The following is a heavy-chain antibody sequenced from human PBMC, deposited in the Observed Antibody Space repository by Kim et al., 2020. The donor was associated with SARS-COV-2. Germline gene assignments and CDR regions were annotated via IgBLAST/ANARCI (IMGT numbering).Heavy chain of an antibody. J-gene: IGHJ4*02. CDR2: ISGRGGST. D-gene: IGHD3-22*01. CDR3: ASTNYYDSSGYRGYFDY. V-gene: IGHV3-23*01. CDR1: GFTFSSYA. Sequence: GGSLRLSCAASGFTFSSYAMSWVRQAPGKGLEWVAAISGRGGSTYYADSVTGRFTISRDNSKNTLYLQMNSLRAEDTAVYYCASTNYYDSSGYRGYFDYLGQGTLVTVSS.